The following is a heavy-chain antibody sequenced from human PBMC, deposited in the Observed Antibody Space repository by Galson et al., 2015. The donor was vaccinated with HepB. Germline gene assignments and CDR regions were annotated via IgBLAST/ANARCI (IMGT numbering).Heavy chain of an antibody. CDR1: GYTFTNYG. V-gene: IGHV1-18*01. CDR3: ARLGQQPGDY. CDR2: ITTYNGNT. D-gene: IGHD6-13*01. Sequence: SVKVSCKAFGYTFTNYGISWVRQAPGQGLEWMGWITTYNGNTNYAQNLQGRVTMTTATSTTTAYMELRSLRSDDTAVYHCARLGQQPGDYWGQGTLVTVSS. J-gene: IGHJ4*02.